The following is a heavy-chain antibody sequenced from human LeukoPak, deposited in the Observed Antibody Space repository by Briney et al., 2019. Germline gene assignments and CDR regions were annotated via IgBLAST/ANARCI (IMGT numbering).Heavy chain of an antibody. CDR3: ARWPSKTPSKVFDY. CDR1: GYTFTSYD. J-gene: IGHJ4*02. CDR2: INPNSGGT. Sequence: ASVKVSCKASGYTFTSYDINWVRQAPGQGLEWMGWINPNSGGTNYAQKFQGRVTMTRDTSISTAYMELSRLRSDDTAVYYCARWPSKTPSKVFDYWGQGTLVTVSS. V-gene: IGHV1-2*02.